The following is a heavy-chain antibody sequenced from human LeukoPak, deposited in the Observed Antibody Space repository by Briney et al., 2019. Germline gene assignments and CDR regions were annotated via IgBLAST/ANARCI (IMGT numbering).Heavy chain of an antibody. J-gene: IGHJ4*02. Sequence: APVKVSCKASGGTFSSYAISWVRQAPGQGLEWMGGIIPIFGTANYAQKFQGRVTITTDESTSTAYMELSSLRSEDTAVYYCARDNGGDYRLNYWGQGTLVTVSS. CDR2: IIPIFGTA. V-gene: IGHV1-69*05. CDR1: GGTFSSYA. CDR3: ARDNGGDYRLNY. D-gene: IGHD4-17*01.